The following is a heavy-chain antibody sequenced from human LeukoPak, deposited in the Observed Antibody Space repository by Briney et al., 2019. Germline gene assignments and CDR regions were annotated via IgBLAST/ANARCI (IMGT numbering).Heavy chain of an antibody. CDR3: ARHDGYNPYFDY. CDR1: GYSISSGYY. D-gene: IGHD5-24*01. J-gene: IGHJ4*02. CDR2: IYHSGST. Sequence: PSETLSLTCTVSGYSISSGYYWGWIRQPPGKGLEWIGSIYHSGSTYYNPSLKSRVTISVDTSKNQFSLKLSSVTAADTAVYYCARHDGYNPYFDYWGQGTLVTVSS. V-gene: IGHV4-38-2*02.